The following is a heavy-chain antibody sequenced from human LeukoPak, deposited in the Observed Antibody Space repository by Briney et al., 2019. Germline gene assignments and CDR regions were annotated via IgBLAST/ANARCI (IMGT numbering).Heavy chain of an antibody. CDR2: INSDGNST. J-gene: IGHJ4*02. V-gene: IGHV3-74*01. CDR1: GFTFSSYW. D-gene: IGHD1-26*01. CDR3: ARDRSGNFVY. Sequence: PGGSLILSCAASGFTFSSYWMHWVRQAPGKGLVWVSRINSDGNSTSYAASVKGRFTISRDNAKNTLYLQMNSPGDEDTAVYYCARDRSGNFVYWGQGTLVTVSS.